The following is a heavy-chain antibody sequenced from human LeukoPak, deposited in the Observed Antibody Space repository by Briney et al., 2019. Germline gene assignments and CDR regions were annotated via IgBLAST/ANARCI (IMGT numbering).Heavy chain of an antibody. V-gene: IGHV1-18*01. J-gene: IGHJ4*02. CDR3: ARDGILWFGDSSPVDY. CDR2: ISAYNGNT. Sequence: GASVKVSCKASGYTFTSYGISWVRQAPGQGLEWMGWISAYNGNTNYAQKLQGRVTMTTDTSTSTAYMELRSLRSDDTAVYYCARDGILWFGDSSPVDYWGQGTLVTVSS. D-gene: IGHD3-10*01. CDR1: GYTFTSYG.